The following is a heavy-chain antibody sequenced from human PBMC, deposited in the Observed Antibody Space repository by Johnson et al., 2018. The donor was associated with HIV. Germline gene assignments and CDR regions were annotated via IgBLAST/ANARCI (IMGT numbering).Heavy chain of an antibody. CDR2: ERYNEVNK. J-gene: IGHJ3*02. D-gene: IGHD3-16*02. Sequence: QVQLVESGGGVVQPGGSLRLSCAASGFNFNTCGMHWVRQAPGKGLEWVAFERYNEVNKFYADSVKGRLTISRDNSKNTLYLEMNSLRAEDTAVYYCAREWGVITFGGVIPRNALDIWGQGTMVTVSS. CDR1: GFNFNTCG. V-gene: IGHV3-30*02. CDR3: AREWGVITFGGVIPRNALDI.